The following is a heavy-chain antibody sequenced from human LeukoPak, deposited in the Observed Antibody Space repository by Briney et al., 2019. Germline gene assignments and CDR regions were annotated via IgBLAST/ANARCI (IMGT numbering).Heavy chain of an antibody. V-gene: IGHV4-59*12. D-gene: IGHD5-12*01. CDR3: ARVKSGDDSDY. Sequence: SETLSLTCTVSGGSISSYYWSWIRQPPGKGLEWIGYIYYSGSTNYNPSLKSRVTISVDTSKNQFSLKLSSVTAADTAVYYCARVKSGDDSDYWGQGTLVTVSS. J-gene: IGHJ4*02. CDR1: GGSISSYY. CDR2: IYYSGST.